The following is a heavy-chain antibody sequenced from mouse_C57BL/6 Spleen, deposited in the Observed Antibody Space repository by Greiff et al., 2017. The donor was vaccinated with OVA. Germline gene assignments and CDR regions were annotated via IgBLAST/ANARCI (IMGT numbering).Heavy chain of an antibody. CDR1: GYTFTDYN. D-gene: IGHD1-1*01. J-gene: IGHJ3*01. Sequence: EVQLQQSGPELVKPGASVKIPCKASGYTFTDYNMDWVKQSHGKSLEWIGDINPNNGGTIYNQKFKGKATLTVDKSSSTAYMELRSLTSEDTAVYYCARWFGSSYGFAYWGQGTLVTVSA. CDR2: INPNNGGT. CDR3: ARWFGSSYGFAY. V-gene: IGHV1-18*01.